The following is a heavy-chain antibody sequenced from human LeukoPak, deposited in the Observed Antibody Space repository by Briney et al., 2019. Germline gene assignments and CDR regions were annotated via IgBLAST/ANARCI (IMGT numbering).Heavy chain of an antibody. CDR3: ARPRTYYDFWRGYPPFDY. D-gene: IGHD3-3*01. Sequence: ASVKVSCKASGGTFSNYAISWVRQAPGQGLEWMGGIITNYGTTNYAQKYQGRVTITADESTTTVYMELSSLRSEDTAVYYCARPRTYYDFWRGYPPFDYWGQGTLVTVSS. CDR1: GGTFSNYA. J-gene: IGHJ4*02. V-gene: IGHV1-69*13. CDR2: IITNYGTT.